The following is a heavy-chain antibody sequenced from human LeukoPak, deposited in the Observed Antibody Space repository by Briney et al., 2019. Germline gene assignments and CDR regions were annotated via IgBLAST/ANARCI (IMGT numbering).Heavy chain of an antibody. CDR3: ARSPGATIYYYYYGMDV. V-gene: IGHV4-59*01. D-gene: IGHD1-26*01. Sequence: SETLSLTCTVSGGSISSYYWSWIRQPPGKGLEWIGYIYYSGSTNYNPSLKSRVTISVDTSKNQFSLKLSSVTAADTAVYYCARSPGATIYYYYYGMDVWGQGTTVTVS. CDR1: GGSISSYY. CDR2: IYYSGST. J-gene: IGHJ6*02.